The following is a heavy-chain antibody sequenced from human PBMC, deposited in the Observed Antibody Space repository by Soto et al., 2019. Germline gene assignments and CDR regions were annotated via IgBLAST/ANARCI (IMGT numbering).Heavy chain of an antibody. CDR3: ARADFTIFGAGYYGMDV. CDR1: GASIRSGSYY. V-gene: IGHV4-31*03. CDR2: IYYTGST. J-gene: IGHJ6*02. Sequence: PSETLSLTCTVSGASIRSGSYYWSWIRQHPGKGLEWIGYIYYTGSTYYNPSLKSRVTISVDTSKNQFSLKLTSVTAADTAVYYCARADFTIFGAGYYGMDVWGQGTTVTVSS. D-gene: IGHD3-3*01.